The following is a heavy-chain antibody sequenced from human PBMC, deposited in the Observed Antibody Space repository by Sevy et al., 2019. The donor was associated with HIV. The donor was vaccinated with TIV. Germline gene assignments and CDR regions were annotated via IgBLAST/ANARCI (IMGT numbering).Heavy chain of an antibody. CDR3: ARAVITNY. CDR1: GFTFSTST. J-gene: IGHJ4*02. CDR2: IKQDGSEK. V-gene: IGHV3-7*01. D-gene: IGHD3-22*01. Sequence: GGSLRLSCAASGFTFSTSTMNWVRQAPGKGLEWVANIKQDGSEKYYVDSVKGRFTISRDNAKNSLYLQMNSLRAEDTAMYYCARAVITNYWGQGTLVTVSS.